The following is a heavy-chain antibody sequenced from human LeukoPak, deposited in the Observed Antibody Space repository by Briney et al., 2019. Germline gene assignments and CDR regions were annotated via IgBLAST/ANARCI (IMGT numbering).Heavy chain of an antibody. J-gene: IGHJ3*02. D-gene: IGHD6-19*01. CDR1: GGSISSGGYY. Sequence: SQTLSLTCTVSGGSISSGGYYWSWIRQHPGKGLEWIGYIYYSGSTYYNPSLKSRVTISVDTSKNQFSLKLSSVTAADTAMYYCARESPQFPGIAVAGTLAFDIWGQGTMVTVSS. CDR3: ARESPQFPGIAVAGTLAFDI. CDR2: IYYSGST. V-gene: IGHV4-31*03.